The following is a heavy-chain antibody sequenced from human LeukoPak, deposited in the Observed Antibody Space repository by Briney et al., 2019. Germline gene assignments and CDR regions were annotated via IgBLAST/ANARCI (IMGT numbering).Heavy chain of an antibody. Sequence: PGGSLRLSCAASGFTVSSNYMSWVRQAPGKGLEWVSVIYSGGNTYYADSVKGRFTISRDSSKNTLYLQMTSLRAEDTAVYYCAKDISGSWTDKYFDYWGQGTLVTVSS. CDR1: GFTVSSNY. J-gene: IGHJ4*02. CDR3: AKDISGSWTDKYFDY. V-gene: IGHV3-66*01. CDR2: IYSGGNT. D-gene: IGHD1-26*01.